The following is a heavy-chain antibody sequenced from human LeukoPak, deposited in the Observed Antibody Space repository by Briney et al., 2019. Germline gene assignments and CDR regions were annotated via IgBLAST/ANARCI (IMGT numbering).Heavy chain of an antibody. V-gene: IGHV6-1*01. J-gene: IGHJ6*03. CDR2: TYYRSKWYN. CDR3: ARVEKGYYDYVWGAGYYYYYMDV. CDR1: GDSVSSNSAA. Sequence: SQTLSLTCAISGDSVSSNSAAWNWIRQSPSRGLEWLGRTYYRSKWYNDYAVSVKSRITINPDTSKNQFSLQLNSVTPEDTAVYYCARVEKGYYDYVWGAGYYYYYMDVWGKGTTVTVSS. D-gene: IGHD3-16*01.